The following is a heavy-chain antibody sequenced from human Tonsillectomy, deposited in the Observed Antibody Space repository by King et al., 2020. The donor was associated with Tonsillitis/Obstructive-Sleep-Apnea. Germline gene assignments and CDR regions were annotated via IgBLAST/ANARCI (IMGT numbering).Heavy chain of an antibody. V-gene: IGHV3-33*01. J-gene: IGHJ6*03. Sequence: VELVESGGGVVQPGRSLRLSCAASGFTFSSYGMHWVGHVLGKGLEWVAVIWYDGRIKYYADSVKGLFTISRDNSKNTLYLQMNSLRAEDTAVYYCWREQVLRFLEWLLPGDYYYMDVWGKGTTVTVSS. CDR1: GFTFSSYG. D-gene: IGHD3-3*01. CDR3: WREQVLRFLEWLLPGDYYYMDV. CDR2: IWYDGRIK.